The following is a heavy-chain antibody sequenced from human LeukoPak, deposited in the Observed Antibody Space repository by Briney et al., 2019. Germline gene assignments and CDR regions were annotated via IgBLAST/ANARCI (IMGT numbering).Heavy chain of an antibody. V-gene: IGHV3-7*01. J-gene: IGHJ6*02. CDR3: ARDAVVPAATGYYYGMDV. Sequence: PGGSLRLSCAASGFTFSSYWMSWVRQAPGKGLEWVANIKQDGSEKYYVDSVKGRFTISRDNAKNSLYLQMNSLRAEDTAVYYCARDAVVPAATGYYYGMDVWGQGTTVTVSS. CDR2: IKQDGSEK. D-gene: IGHD2-2*01. CDR1: GFTFSSYW.